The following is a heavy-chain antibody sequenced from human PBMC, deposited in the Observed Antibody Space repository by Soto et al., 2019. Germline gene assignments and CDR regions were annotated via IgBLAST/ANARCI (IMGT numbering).Heavy chain of an antibody. CDR1: GYTFTSYY. CDR3: ARDLGGDIVATGYYYYMDV. J-gene: IGHJ6*03. CDR2: INPSGGST. V-gene: IGHV1-46*03. Sequence: ASVKVSCKASGYTFTSYYMHWVRQAPGQGLEWMGIINPSGGSTSYAQKFQGRVTMTRDTSTSTVYMELSSLRSEDTAVYYCARDLGGDIVATGYYYYMDVWGKGTTVTVSS. D-gene: IGHD5-12*01.